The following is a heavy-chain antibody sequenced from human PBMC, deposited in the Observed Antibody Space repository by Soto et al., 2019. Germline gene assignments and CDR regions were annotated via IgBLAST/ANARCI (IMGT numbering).Heavy chain of an antibody. Sequence: QVQLVESGGGLVKAGGPLRLSSGASGLTLIEYYMTWSRQAPEKGLEWVSDISFTSSYTNYAESVKGRFTISRENAKNSLYPQMTRLRAEDTAVYYWARDAYGFGKGYYLDHWGQGTLVTVSS. CDR3: ARDAYGFGKGYYLDH. V-gene: IGHV3-11*06. D-gene: IGHD2-15*01. CDR2: ISFTSSYT. CDR1: GLTLIEYY. J-gene: IGHJ4*02.